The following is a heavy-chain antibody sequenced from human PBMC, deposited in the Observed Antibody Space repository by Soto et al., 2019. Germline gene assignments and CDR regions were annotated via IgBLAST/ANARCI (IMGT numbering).Heavy chain of an antibody. D-gene: IGHD2-21*01. CDR1: GGSISSYY. Sequence: SETLSLTCTVSGGSISSYYWSWIRQPPGKGLEWIGYIYYSGSTNYNPSLKSRVTISVDTSKNQVSLRMRSLTAADTAFYYCGRVVEGATRHTDPDSWGQGILVTVS. V-gene: IGHV4-59*08. CDR2: IYYSGST. J-gene: IGHJ5*01. CDR3: GRVVEGATRHTDPDS.